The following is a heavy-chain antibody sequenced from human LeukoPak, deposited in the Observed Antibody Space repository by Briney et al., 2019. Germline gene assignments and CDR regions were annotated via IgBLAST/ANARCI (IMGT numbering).Heavy chain of an antibody. D-gene: IGHD1-14*01. CDR2: LSGSGDGQ. CDR3: ARGCQCPSGLSSWFDP. CDR1: GFTFTNYG. J-gene: IGHJ5*02. V-gene: IGHV3-23*01. Sequence: GGSLRLSCSASGFTFTNYGMSWVRQAPGKGLEWVSGLSGSGDGQFYSESVEGRFSISRDIYNNIWYLQMNSLRAEDTAVYYCARGCQCPSGLSSWFDPRGQGTLVAVSS.